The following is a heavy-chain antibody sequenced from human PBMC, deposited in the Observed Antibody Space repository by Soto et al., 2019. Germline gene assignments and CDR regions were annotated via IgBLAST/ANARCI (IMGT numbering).Heavy chain of an antibody. J-gene: IGHJ6*02. CDR1: GFTFSSYA. Sequence: QVHLVESGGGVVQPGRSLRLSCAASGFTFSSYAMHWVRQAPGKGLEWVAVIRYDGSNKYYADSVKGRFTISRDDSKNXKXEATGXGRVTTARNDXXKXLXEQMISLRAEDTAMYYCAKDVGSGYDFRGRYYGMDVWGQGTTVIVSS. CDR3: KXLXEQMISLRAEDTAMYYCAKDVGSGYDFRGRYYGMDV. D-gene: IGHD3-10*01. V-gene: IGHV3-33*01. CDR2: IRYDGSNK.